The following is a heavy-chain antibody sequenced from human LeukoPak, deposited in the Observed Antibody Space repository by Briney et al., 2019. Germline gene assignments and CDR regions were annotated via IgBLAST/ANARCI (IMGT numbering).Heavy chain of an antibody. V-gene: IGHV4-61*02. CDR1: GGSISSGSYY. Sequence: SETLSLTCTVSGGSISSGSYYWSWIRQPAGKGLEWIGRIYTSGSTNYNPSLKSRVTISVDTSKNQFSLKLSSVTAADTAVYYFARTDTAMASGYWGQGTLVTVSS. CDR2: IYTSGST. J-gene: IGHJ4*02. CDR3: ARTDTAMASGY. D-gene: IGHD5-18*01.